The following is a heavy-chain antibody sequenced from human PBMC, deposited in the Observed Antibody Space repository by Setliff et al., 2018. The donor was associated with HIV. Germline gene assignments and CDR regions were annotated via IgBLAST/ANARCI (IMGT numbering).Heavy chain of an antibody. J-gene: IGHJ6*03. CDR3: VRTYYDILTGYGGFYYMDV. D-gene: IGHD3-9*01. Sequence: PGGSLRLSCAASGFTFSAYAMHWVRQAPGKGLEWVAFIWYDGSNKEYADSVKGRFTISRDNSKKMVYLQMNSLRAEDTAVYYCVRTYYDILTGYGGFYYMDVWGKGTTVTVSS. CDR1: GFTFSAYA. V-gene: IGHV3-33*01. CDR2: IWYDGSNK.